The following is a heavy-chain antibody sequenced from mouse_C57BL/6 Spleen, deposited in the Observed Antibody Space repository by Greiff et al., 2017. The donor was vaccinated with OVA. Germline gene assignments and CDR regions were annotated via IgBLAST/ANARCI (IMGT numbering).Heavy chain of an antibody. CDR1: GYSFTDYY. Sequence: VQLQQSGPELVKPGASVKISCKASGYSFTDYYMNWVKQSNGKSLEWIGVINPNYGTTSYNQKFKGKATLTVDQSSSTAYMQLNSLTSEDSAVYYCASEEYYYGSYLAMDYWGQGTSVTVSS. CDR3: ASEEYYYGSYLAMDY. J-gene: IGHJ4*01. CDR2: INPNYGTT. D-gene: IGHD1-1*01. V-gene: IGHV1-39*01.